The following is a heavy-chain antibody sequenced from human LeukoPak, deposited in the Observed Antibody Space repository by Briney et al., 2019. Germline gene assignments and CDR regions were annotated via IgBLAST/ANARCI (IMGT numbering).Heavy chain of an antibody. CDR3: ASSGNYGPYYFDY. CDR2: IIPIFGTA. J-gene: IGHJ4*02. CDR1: GGTFISYA. D-gene: IGHD1-26*01. V-gene: IGHV1-69*13. Sequence: GASVKVSCKASGGTFISYAISWVRQAPGQGLEWMGGIIPIFGTANYAQKFQGRVTITADESTSTAYMELSSLRSEDTAVYYCASSGNYGPYYFDYWGQGTLVTVSS.